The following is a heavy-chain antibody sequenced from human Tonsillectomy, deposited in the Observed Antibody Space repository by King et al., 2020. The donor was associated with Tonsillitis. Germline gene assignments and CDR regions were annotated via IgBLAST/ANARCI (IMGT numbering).Heavy chain of an antibody. D-gene: IGHD2-2*01. CDR1: GGSISSRNW. J-gene: IGHJ6*03. Sequence: VQLQESGPGLLKPSGTLSLTCAVSGGSISSRNWWGWVRQPPGKVLEWIGVIYQSGTNHYNPSLKSRVTIPVDKSKHQYSLHLTSVTAADTAVYYCSKRPTAVSQYYHMDVWGKGTTVTVSS. V-gene: IGHV4-4*02. CDR3: SKRPTAVSQYYHMDV. CDR2: IYQSGTN.